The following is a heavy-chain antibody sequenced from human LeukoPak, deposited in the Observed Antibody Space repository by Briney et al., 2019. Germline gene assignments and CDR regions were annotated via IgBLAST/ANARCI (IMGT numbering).Heavy chain of an antibody. Sequence: GGSLRLSCAASGFSFRDYWMSWVRQAPGKGLEWVADIEPDGSGKTYVDSVKGRFTISIDNAQQSLYLQMDTLTAEDTAVYYCVTSWVRQQRDFWGQGTLVTVSS. V-gene: IGHV3-7*01. CDR1: GFSFRDYW. CDR3: VTSWVRQQRDF. D-gene: IGHD3-10*01. CDR2: IEPDGSGK. J-gene: IGHJ4*02.